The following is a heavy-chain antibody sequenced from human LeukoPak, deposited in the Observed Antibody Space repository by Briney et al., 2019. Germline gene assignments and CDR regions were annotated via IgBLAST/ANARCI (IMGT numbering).Heavy chain of an antibody. Sequence: VASVKVSCKASRYTFTSYGISWVQQAPGQGREWMGWISAYNGNTNYAQKLQGRVTMATDTSTSTAYMELRSLRSDDTAVYYCARVSPDYVWGSYRYNYDYWGQGTLVTVSS. V-gene: IGHV1-18*01. CDR3: ARVSPDYVWGSYRYNYDY. D-gene: IGHD3-16*02. J-gene: IGHJ4*02. CDR2: ISAYNGNT. CDR1: RYTFTSYG.